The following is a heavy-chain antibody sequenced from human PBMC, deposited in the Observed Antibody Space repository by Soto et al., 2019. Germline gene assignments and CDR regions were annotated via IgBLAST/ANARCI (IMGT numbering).Heavy chain of an antibody. CDR2: IYYSGST. D-gene: IGHD3-22*01. J-gene: IGHJ3*02. Sequence: PSETLSLTCTVSGGSINSGGYSWSWIRQPPGKGLEWIGYIYYSGSTNYNPSLKSRVTISVDTSKNQFSLKLSSVTAADTAVYYCARTYDGSGPNSGGYGFDIWGQGTMVTVSS. CDR3: ARTYDGSGPNSGGYGFDI. V-gene: IGHV4-61*08. CDR1: GGSINSGGYS.